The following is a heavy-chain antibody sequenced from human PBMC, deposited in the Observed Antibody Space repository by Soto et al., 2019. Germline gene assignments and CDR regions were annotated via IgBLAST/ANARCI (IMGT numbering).Heavy chain of an antibody. CDR1: GFTVSSNY. CDR3: ARDAYCSGGSCYSDDYYYYMDV. CDR2: IYSGGST. V-gene: IGHV3-66*01. Sequence: EVQLVESGGGLVQPGGSLRLSCAASGFTVSSNYMSWVRQAPGKGLEWVSVIYSGGSTYYADSVKGRFTISRDNSKNTLYLQMNSLRAEDTAVYYCARDAYCSGGSCYSDDYYYYMDVWGKGTTVTVSS. J-gene: IGHJ6*03. D-gene: IGHD2-15*01.